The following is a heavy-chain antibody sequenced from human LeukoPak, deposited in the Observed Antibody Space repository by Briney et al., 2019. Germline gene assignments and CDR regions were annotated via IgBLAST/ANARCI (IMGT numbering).Heavy chain of an antibody. Sequence: GGSLRLSCAASGLIFSSYGMHWVRQAPGKGLKWVAFIRYDGSNKDFTDSVKGRFTISRDNSKKTLYLQMNSLRAEDTAVYYCAKELYYYGSGKNYFDYWGQGTLVTVSS. J-gene: IGHJ4*02. CDR1: GLIFSSYG. D-gene: IGHD3-10*01. CDR2: IRYDGSNK. CDR3: AKELYYYGSGKNYFDY. V-gene: IGHV3-30*02.